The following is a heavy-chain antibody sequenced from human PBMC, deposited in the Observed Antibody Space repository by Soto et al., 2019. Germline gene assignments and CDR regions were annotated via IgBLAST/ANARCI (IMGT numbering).Heavy chain of an antibody. CDR3: AKAQYCSGGSCYGWGDDFAI. CDR2: ISSSSSYI. V-gene: IGHV3-21*04. J-gene: IGHJ3*02. Sequence: GGSLRLSCAASGFTFSSYAMSWVRQAPGKGLEWVSSISSSSSYIYYADSVKGRFTISRDNAKNSLYLQMNSLRAEDTAVYYCAKAQYCSGGSCYGWGDDFAIWGQGTMVSVS. D-gene: IGHD2-15*01. CDR1: GFTFSSYA.